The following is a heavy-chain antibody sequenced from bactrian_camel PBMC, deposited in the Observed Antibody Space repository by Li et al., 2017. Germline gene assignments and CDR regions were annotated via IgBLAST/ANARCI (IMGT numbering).Heavy chain of an antibody. V-gene: IGHV3S55*01. CDR3: AADRLKNWARPLTPYDWNY. CDR2: ISSDGT. J-gene: IGHJ4*01. D-gene: IGHD4*01. Sequence: HVQLVESGGGSVEAGETLILSCIASGLTVDEADMGWYRQAPGHECELVSTISSDGTYYSDSVKGRFTISQDNAKSTVYLQMSGLKPEGTAMYYCAADRLKNWARPLTPYDWNYWGQGTQVTVS. CDR1: GLTVDEAD.